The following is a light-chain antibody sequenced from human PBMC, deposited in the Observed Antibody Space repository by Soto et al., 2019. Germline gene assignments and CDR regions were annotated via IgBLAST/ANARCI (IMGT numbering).Light chain of an antibody. J-gene: IGKJ1*01. CDR2: KAS. CDR3: QQYNSYRRT. Sequence: DIQMTQSPSTLSASVGDRVTITCRASQSISSWLAWYQQKPGKAPKLLIYKASSLESGVPSRFSGSGSGTEFTLTSSSLQPDDFATYYCQQYNSYRRTFGQGTKVVIK. CDR1: QSISSW. V-gene: IGKV1-5*03.